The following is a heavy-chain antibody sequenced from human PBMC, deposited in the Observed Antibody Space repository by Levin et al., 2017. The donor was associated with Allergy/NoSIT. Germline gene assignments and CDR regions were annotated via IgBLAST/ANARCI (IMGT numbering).Heavy chain of an antibody. J-gene: IGHJ4*02. CDR2: ISPNSNYI. D-gene: IGHD3-22*01. CDR3: ARSGSPDY. CDR1: GFTFSDYS. V-gene: IGHV3-21*01. Sequence: GESLKISCAASGFTFSDYSMNWVRQAPGKGLEWVSSISPNSNYIYYADSLKGRFPISRDNAQSSVFLQMNSLRAEDTALYYCARSGSPDYWGQGTLVTVSS.